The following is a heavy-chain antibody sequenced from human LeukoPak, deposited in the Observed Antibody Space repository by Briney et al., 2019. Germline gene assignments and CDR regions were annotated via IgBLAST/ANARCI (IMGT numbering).Heavy chain of an antibody. D-gene: IGHD6-13*01. V-gene: IGHV4-30-4*01. CDR1: GGSISSGDYY. Sequence: SETLSLTCTVSGGSISSGDYYWSWIRQPPGKGLEWIGYIYYSGSTYYNPSLKSRVTISVDTSKNQFSLKLSSVTAADTAVYYCASNRPSQQLLLAFDIWGQGTMVTVSS. CDR3: ASNRPSQQLLLAFDI. J-gene: IGHJ3*02. CDR2: IYYSGST.